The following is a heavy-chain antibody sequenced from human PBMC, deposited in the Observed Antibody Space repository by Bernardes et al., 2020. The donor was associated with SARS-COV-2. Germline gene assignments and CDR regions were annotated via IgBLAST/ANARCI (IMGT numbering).Heavy chain of an antibody. CDR1: GGSISSGGYY. J-gene: IGHJ6*02. CDR2: IYYSGST. Sequence: SETLSLTCTVSGGSISSGGYYWSWIRQHPGKGLEWIGYIYYSGSTYYNPSLKSRVTISVDTSKNQFSLKLSSVTAADTAVYYCARDRVPLYNWNDVLGYYGMDVWGQGTTVTVSS. D-gene: IGHD1-20*01. CDR3: ARDRVPLYNWNDVLGYYGMDV. V-gene: IGHV4-31*03.